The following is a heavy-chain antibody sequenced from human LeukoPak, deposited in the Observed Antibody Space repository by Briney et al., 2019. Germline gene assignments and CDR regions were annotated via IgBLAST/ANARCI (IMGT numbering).Heavy chain of an antibody. V-gene: IGHV4-34*01. J-gene: IGHJ3*02. CDR2: INQSGST. CDR3: ARPRTRITIFGVASSAFDI. CDR1: GGSFSGYY. Sequence: PSETLSLTCAVCGGSFSGYYWSWIRQPPGKGLEWIGEINQSGSTNYNPSLKSRVTISVDTSKNQFSLKLSSVTAADTAVYYCARPRTRITIFGVASSAFDIWGQGTMVTVSS. D-gene: IGHD3-3*01.